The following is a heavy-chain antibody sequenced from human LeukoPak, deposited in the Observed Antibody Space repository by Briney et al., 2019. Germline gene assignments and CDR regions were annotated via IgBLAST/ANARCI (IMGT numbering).Heavy chain of an antibody. D-gene: IGHD2-15*01. CDR2: MSPNSGNT. CDR1: GYPFTSYD. CDR3: ARGRKRGGSCYFYY. V-gene: IGHV1-8*01. J-gene: IGHJ4*02. Sequence: ASVKVSCKASGYPFTSYDINWVRHATGQGFEWMIWMSPNSGNTGYAQKFQGRVTMTRNTSISTAYMELSSLRSEDTAVYYCARGRKRGGSCYFYYWGQGTLVTVSS.